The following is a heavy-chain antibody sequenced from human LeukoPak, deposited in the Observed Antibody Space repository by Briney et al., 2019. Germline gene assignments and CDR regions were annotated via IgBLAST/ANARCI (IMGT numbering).Heavy chain of an antibody. CDR1: GFTFSSYG. D-gene: IGHD2-2*01. CDR2: ISYDGSIK. V-gene: IGHV3-30*03. CDR3: AGRTYHFDY. Sequence: GRSLRLSCAASGFTFSSYGMHWVRQAPGKGLEWVAVISYDGSIKYYADSVKGRFTISRDNSKNTLYLQMNSLRAEDTAVYYCAGRTYHFDYWGQGTLVTVSS. J-gene: IGHJ4*02.